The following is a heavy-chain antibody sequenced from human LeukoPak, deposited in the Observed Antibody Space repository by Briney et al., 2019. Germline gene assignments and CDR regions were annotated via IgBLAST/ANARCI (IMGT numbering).Heavy chain of an antibody. CDR2: ISASSYST. Sequence: GGSLRLSCAASGFTFSNYAMSWVRQAPGKGLEWVAVISASSYSTSYADSVKGRFTISRDNSKNTLYLQMNSLRAEDTAVYFCARGGGLDVWGQGATVTVSS. J-gene: IGHJ6*02. CDR1: GFTFSNYA. D-gene: IGHD3-16*01. CDR3: ARGGGLDV. V-gene: IGHV3-23*01.